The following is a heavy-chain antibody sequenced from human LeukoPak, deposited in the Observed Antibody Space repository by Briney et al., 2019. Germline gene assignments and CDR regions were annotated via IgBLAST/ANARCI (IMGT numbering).Heavy chain of an antibody. CDR3: ASDVTVAAVRMAFDV. D-gene: IGHD2-15*01. J-gene: IGHJ3*01. Sequence: ASVKVSCKASGYTFTSYAMNWVRQAPGQGLEWMGWININTGNPTYAQGFTGRFVFSLDTSVSTAYLQISSLKAEDTAVYYCASDVTVAAVRMAFDVWGRGTMVTVSS. CDR2: ININTGNP. V-gene: IGHV7-4-1*02. CDR1: GYTFTSYA.